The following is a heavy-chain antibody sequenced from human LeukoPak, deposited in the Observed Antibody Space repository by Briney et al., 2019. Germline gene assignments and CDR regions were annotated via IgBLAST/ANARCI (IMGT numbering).Heavy chain of an antibody. V-gene: IGHV4-59*01. CDR3: ARAPERWYSYGSYTYHYMDV. Sequence: SETLSLTCTVSGGSISNYYWNWIRQPPGKGLEWIGSISYSGSTNYNPSLESRVTISVDTSKNQISLKLSSVTAADTAIYYCARAPERWYSYGSYTYHYMDVWGRGTTVTVSS. CDR2: ISYSGST. CDR1: GGSISNYY. J-gene: IGHJ6*03. D-gene: IGHD3-10*01.